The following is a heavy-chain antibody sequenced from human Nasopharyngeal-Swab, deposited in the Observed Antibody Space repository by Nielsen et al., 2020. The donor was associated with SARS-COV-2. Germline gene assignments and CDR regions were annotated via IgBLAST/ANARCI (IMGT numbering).Heavy chain of an antibody. CDR3: ARAVDIVVVVAASDY. Sequence: WIRQPPGKGLEWASSISSSSSYIYYADSVKGRFTISRDNAKNSLYLQMNSLRAEDTAVYYCARAVDIVVVVAASDYWGQGTLVTVSS. V-gene: IGHV3-21*01. D-gene: IGHD2-15*01. CDR2: ISSSSSYI. J-gene: IGHJ4*02.